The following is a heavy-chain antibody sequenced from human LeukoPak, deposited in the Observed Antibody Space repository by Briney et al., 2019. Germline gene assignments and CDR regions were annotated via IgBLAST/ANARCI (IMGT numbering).Heavy chain of an antibody. D-gene: IGHD3-3*01. Sequence: ASVKVSCKASGYTFTSYGISWVRQAPGQGLEWMGWISAYNGNTNYAQKLQGRVTMTTDTSTSTAYMELRSLRSDDTAVYYCARDSRGITIFGVVSYMDVWGKGTTVTVSS. CDR3: ARDSRGITIFGVVSYMDV. J-gene: IGHJ6*03. CDR2: ISAYNGNT. CDR1: GYTFTSYG. V-gene: IGHV1-18*01.